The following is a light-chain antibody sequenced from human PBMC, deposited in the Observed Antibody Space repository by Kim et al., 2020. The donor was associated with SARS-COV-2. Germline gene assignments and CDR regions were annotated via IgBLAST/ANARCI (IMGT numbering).Light chain of an antibody. Sequence: QSITISCTGTSSDVGGYNYVSWYQQHPGKAPKLMIYDVSKRPSGVSNRISGSKSGNTASLTISGLQAEDEADYYCSSYTSSSTYWVFGGGTKLTVL. CDR3: SSYTSSSTYWV. CDR1: SSDVGGYNY. V-gene: IGLV2-14*04. CDR2: DVS. J-gene: IGLJ3*02.